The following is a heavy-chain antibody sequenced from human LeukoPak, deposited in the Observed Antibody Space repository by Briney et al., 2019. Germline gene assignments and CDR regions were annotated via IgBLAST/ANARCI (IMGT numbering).Heavy chain of an antibody. CDR1: GFTFSSYW. J-gene: IGHJ5*02. V-gene: IGHV3-7*01. CDR2: IKQDGSDK. Sequence: GGSLRLSCTASGFTFSSYWMSWVRQAPGKGLEWVASIKQDGSDKFYVASVKGRFTISRDNAKNSLYLQMNSLRAEDTAVHYCARRSGQLRWFDPWGQGTLVTVSS. D-gene: IGHD6-6*01. CDR3: ARRSGQLRWFDP.